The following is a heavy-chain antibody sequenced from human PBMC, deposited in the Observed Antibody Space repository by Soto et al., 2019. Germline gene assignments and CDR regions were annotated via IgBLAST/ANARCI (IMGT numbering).Heavy chain of an antibody. V-gene: IGHV3-33*01. Sequence: QVQLVESGGGVVQPGRSLRLSCAASGFTFSSYGMHWVRQAPGKGLEWVAVIWYDGSNKYYADSVKGRFTISRDNSKNTLYLQMNSLRAEDTGGYYCARGYDSSGYYYSFSYYYGMDVWGQGTTVTVSS. CDR2: IWYDGSNK. D-gene: IGHD3-22*01. CDR1: GFTFSSYG. CDR3: ARGYDSSGYYYSFSYYYGMDV. J-gene: IGHJ6*02.